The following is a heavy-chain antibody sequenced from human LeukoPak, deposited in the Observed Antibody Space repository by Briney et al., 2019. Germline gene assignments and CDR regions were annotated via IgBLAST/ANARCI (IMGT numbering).Heavy chain of an antibody. J-gene: IGHJ4*02. D-gene: IGHD1-26*01. CDR2: ISSSSSTI. CDR1: GFTFSSYS. CDR3: ARDLRGSYPPPDY. Sequence: GGSLRLSCAASGFTFSSYSMNWVRQAPGKGLEWVSYISSSSSTIYYADSVKGRFTISRDNAKNSLYLQMNSLRAEDTAVYYCARDLRGSYPPPDYWGQGTLVTVSS. V-gene: IGHV3-48*04.